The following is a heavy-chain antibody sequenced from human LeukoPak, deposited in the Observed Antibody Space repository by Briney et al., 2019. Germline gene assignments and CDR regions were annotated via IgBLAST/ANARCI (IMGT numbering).Heavy chain of an antibody. CDR3: ARGLLWFGEGSYYMDV. Sequence: GGSLRLFCAASGCTFSSYEMNWVRQAPGKGLEWVSYISSSGSTIYYADSVKGRFTISRDNAKNSLYLQMNSLRAEDTAVHYCARGLLWFGEGSYYMDVWGKGTTVTVSS. D-gene: IGHD3-10*01. J-gene: IGHJ6*03. CDR1: GCTFSSYE. CDR2: ISSSGSTI. V-gene: IGHV3-48*03.